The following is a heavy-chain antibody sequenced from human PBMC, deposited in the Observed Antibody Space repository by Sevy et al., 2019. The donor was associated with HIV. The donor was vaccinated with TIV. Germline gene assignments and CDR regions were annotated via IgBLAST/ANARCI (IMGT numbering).Heavy chain of an antibody. CDR1: GGSTSSYY. J-gene: IGHJ3*02. CDR2: IYYSGST. Sequence: SETLSLTCTVSGGSTSSYYWSWIRQPPGKGLEWIGYIYYSGSTNYNPSLKSRVTISVDTSKNQFSLKLSSVTAADTAVYYCARSRLAIVATLDAFDIWGQGTMVTVSS. V-gene: IGHV4-59*01. CDR3: ARSRLAIVATLDAFDI. D-gene: IGHD5-12*01.